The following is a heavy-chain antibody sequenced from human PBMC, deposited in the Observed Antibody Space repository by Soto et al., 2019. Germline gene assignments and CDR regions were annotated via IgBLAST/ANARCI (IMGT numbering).Heavy chain of an antibody. CDR1: GGSISSYY. CDR3: ARHGGSDYDILTGYYNYYYYYYMDV. CDR2: IYYSGST. D-gene: IGHD3-9*01. V-gene: IGHV4-59*08. Sequence: SETLSLTCTVSGGSISSYYWSWIRQPPGKGLEWIGYIYYSGSTNYNPSLKSRVTISVDTSKNQFSLKLSSVTAADTAVYYCARHGGSDYDILTGYYNYYYYYYMDVWGKGTTVTVSS. J-gene: IGHJ6*03.